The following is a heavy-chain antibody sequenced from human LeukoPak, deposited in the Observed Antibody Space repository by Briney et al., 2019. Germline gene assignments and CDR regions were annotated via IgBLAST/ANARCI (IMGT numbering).Heavy chain of an antibody. CDR1: GFSISSYY. CDR2: IYYSWST. CDR3: ARDVSSWLDN. D-gene: IGHD6-13*01. Sequence: PSETLSLTCTVSGFSISSYYWSWIRQPPAKGLEWIGYIYYSWSTKYNPSLKSRVTISEDTSKNQSSLKVSSVTAADTAVYYCARDVSSWLDNWGQGTLVTVSS. V-gene: IGHV4-59*01. J-gene: IGHJ4*02.